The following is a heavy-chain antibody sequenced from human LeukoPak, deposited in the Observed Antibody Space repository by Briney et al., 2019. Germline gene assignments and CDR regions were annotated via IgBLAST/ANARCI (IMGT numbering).Heavy chain of an antibody. Sequence: SETLSLTCTVSGGSISSYYWSWIRQPPGKGLEWIGEINHSGSTNYNPSLKSRVTISVDTSKNQFSLKLSSVTAADTAVYYCARALKYVWGSYRSHDAFDIWGQGTMVTVSS. V-gene: IGHV4-34*01. CDR3: ARALKYVWGSYRSHDAFDI. J-gene: IGHJ3*02. CDR2: INHSGST. CDR1: GGSISSYY. D-gene: IGHD3-16*02.